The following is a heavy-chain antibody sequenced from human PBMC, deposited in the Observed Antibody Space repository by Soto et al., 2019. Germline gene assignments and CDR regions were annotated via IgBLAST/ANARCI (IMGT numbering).Heavy chain of an antibody. CDR2: ISAYNGDT. CDR3: ARGGGVTTSLKLQF. J-gene: IGHJ4*02. D-gene: IGHD4-4*01. V-gene: IGHV1-18*01. CDR1: GYTFMTYS. Sequence: QVQLVQSGAEVKKPGASVKVSCKTSGYTFMTYSVTWVRQAPGQALEWMGWISAYNGDTHYAQNLQGRVTMTTDTSTTTAYMELRSLRSDDTAVYYCARGGGVTTSLKLQFWGQGTLVTVSS.